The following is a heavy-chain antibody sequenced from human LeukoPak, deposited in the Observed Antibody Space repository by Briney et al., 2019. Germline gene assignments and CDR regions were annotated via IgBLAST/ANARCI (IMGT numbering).Heavy chain of an antibody. CDR3: ARVDGIAVAGVDY. V-gene: IGHV1-46*01. CDR2: INPSGGST. Sequence: ASVKVSCKVSGYTFTSYYIHWVRQPPGQGLEWMGIINPSGGSTSYAQKFQGRVTMTRDTSTSTVHMELSSLRSEDTAVYYCARVDGIAVAGVDYWGQGTLVTVSS. D-gene: IGHD6-19*01. J-gene: IGHJ4*02. CDR1: GYTFTSYY.